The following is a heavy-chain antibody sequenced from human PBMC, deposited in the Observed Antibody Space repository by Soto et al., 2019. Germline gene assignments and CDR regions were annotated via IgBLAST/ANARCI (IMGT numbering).Heavy chain of an antibody. CDR2: ISAYTGNT. Sequence: QVQLVQSGPEVKKPGASVKVSCKASGYTFTSYGITWVLQAPGQGLEWMGWISAYTGNTDYAQMFQGRVTMTTATSTSTAYMELRSLRSDDTAVYYCARGVTSTDMDYWGQGTLVTVSS. CDR1: GYTFTSYG. J-gene: IGHJ4*02. D-gene: IGHD3-9*01. V-gene: IGHV1-18*01. CDR3: ARGVTSTDMDY.